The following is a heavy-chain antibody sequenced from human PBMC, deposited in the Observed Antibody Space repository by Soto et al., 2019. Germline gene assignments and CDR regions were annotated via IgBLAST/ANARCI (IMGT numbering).Heavy chain of an antibody. D-gene: IGHD2-2*03. CDR3: SRGVRWGLDKRMDDAMDV. CDR1: GFIFSSYA. CDR2: ITDGGGSK. Sequence: GGSLRLSCAASGFIFSSYAIHWVRQAPGKGLEWVAVITDGGGSKYYADSVKGRFTISRDNSKNTLYLQINSLRGEDTAVYYCSRGVRWGLDKRMDDAMDVWGQGTTVTVSS. J-gene: IGHJ6*02. V-gene: IGHV3-30-3*01.